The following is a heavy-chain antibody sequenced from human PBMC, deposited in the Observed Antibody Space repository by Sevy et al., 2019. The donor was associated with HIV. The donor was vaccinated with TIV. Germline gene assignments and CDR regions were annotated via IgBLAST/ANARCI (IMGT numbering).Heavy chain of an antibody. V-gene: IGHV3-30-3*02. CDR1: GFPFSTYA. D-gene: IGHD2-2*01. Sequence: GGSLRLSCVASGFPFSTYALHWVRQAPGKGLEWVAVISYDGSNKYYADSVKGRFTISRDSSKNTLYLQMNSLRAEDTAVYYCAKLQSGDCSRTSCRDYYFDSWGQGTLVTVSS. J-gene: IGHJ4*02. CDR3: AKLQSGDCSRTSCRDYYFDS. CDR2: ISYDGSNK.